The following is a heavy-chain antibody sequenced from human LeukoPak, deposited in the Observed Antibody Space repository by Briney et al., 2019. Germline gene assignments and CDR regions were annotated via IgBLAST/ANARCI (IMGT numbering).Heavy chain of an antibody. D-gene: IGHD3-22*01. CDR2: IYTSGST. J-gene: IGHJ4*02. CDR3: ARGLFYYDSSGYSNYFDY. V-gene: IGHV4-61*02. CDR1: GGSISSGSYY. Sequence: PSETLSLTCTVSGGSISSGSYYWSWIRQPAGKGREWIGRIYTSGSTNYNPSLKSRVTISVDTSKNQFSLKLSSVTAADTAVYYCARGLFYYDSSGYSNYFDYWGQGTLVTVSS.